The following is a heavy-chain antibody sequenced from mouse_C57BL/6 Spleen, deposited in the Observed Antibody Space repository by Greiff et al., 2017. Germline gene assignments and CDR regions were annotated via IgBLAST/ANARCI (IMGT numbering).Heavy chain of an antibody. CDR2: IHPNSGST. V-gene: IGHV1-64*01. Sequence: VQLQQPGAELVKPGASVKLSCKASGYTFTSYWMHWVKQRPGQGLEWIGMIHPNSGSTNYNEKFKSKATLTVDKSSSTAYMQLSSLTSEDSAVYYCASPITTVYARDYWGQGTSVTVSS. J-gene: IGHJ4*01. CDR3: ASPITTVYARDY. CDR1: GYTFTSYW. D-gene: IGHD1-1*01.